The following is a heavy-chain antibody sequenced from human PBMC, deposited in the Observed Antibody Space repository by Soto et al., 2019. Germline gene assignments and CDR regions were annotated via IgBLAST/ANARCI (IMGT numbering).Heavy chain of an antibody. CDR1: GGTFSSYA. Sequence: QVQLVQSGAEVKKPGSSVKVSCKASGGTFSSYAISWVRQAPGQGLEWMGGIIHIFGTANYAQKFQGRVTITADESTSTAYMELSSLRSEDTAVYYCARAVGNYDFWSGSFHDAFDIWGQGTMVTVSS. D-gene: IGHD3-3*01. V-gene: IGHV1-69*01. CDR3: ARAVGNYDFWSGSFHDAFDI. CDR2: IIHIFGTA. J-gene: IGHJ3*02.